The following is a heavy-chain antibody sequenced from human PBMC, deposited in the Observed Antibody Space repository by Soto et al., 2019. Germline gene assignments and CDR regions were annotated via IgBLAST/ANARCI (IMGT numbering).Heavy chain of an antibody. CDR1: GFTLQNYA. V-gene: IGHV3-23*01. Sequence: GGSLRLSCTASGFTLQNYAMAWVRQAPGKGLEWVSTLIGGHYGTAYSYSVKCRFTVSRDNSKNCLYLQMNSLGVEDTAMYFCAKGKSTGDIDWFDPWGQGSLVTVSS. CDR2: LIGGHYGT. D-gene: IGHD3-10*01. CDR3: AKGKSTGDIDWFDP. J-gene: IGHJ5*02.